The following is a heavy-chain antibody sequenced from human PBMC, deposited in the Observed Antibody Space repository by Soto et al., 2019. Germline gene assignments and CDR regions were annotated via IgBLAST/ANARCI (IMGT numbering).Heavy chain of an antibody. CDR3: ARRRYCGYDCYHKHYYGMDV. V-gene: IGHV1-69*08. CDR1: GDTFSSYI. D-gene: IGHD2-21*02. J-gene: IGHJ6*02. CDR2: VIPVLTTT. Sequence: QVQLVQSGAEVKKPGSSVRVSCRSSGDTFSSYIVNWLRLAPGRGLEWMGRVIPVLTTTDYAQNFRGRFTISADRSTNTVYLDLSSLRSDDTAVYYCARRRYCGYDCYHKHYYGMDVWGQGSLVTVAS.